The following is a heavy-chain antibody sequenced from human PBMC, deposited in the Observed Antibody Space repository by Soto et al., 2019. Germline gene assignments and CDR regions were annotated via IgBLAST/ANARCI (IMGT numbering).Heavy chain of an antibody. V-gene: IGHV3-30*18. Sequence: QVQLVESGGGLVQPGGSLRLTCVASGFTFGSHGMHWVRQAPGKGLEWVAVISYDETNEYYVDSVKGRFTISRDNSKSTLYLQMNRLRPEDTAVYKCAKDLRNTIAYYGMDVWGQGPTVTVSS. CDR2: ISYDETNE. CDR1: GFTFGSHG. CDR3: AKDLRNTIAYYGMDV. D-gene: IGHD2-15*01. J-gene: IGHJ6*01.